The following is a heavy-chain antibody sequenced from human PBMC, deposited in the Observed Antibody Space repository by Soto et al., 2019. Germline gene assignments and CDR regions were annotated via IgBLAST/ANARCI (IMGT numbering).Heavy chain of an antibody. J-gene: IGHJ4*02. CDR3: ARLGRGSYYYFDY. D-gene: IGHD2-21*02. Sequence: QVQLVESGGGLVKPGGSLRLSCAASRFTFSDYYMSWIRQAPGKGLEWISYISSSGTTISYADSVKGRFTISRDNAKNSVYLQMNSLRAEDTALYYCARLGRGSYYYFDYWGQGALVTVSS. V-gene: IGHV3-11*01. CDR1: RFTFSDYY. CDR2: ISSSGTTI.